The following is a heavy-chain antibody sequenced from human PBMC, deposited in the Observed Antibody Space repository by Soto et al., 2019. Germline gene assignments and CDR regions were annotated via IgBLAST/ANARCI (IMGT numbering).Heavy chain of an antibody. D-gene: IGHD3-3*01. CDR3: ARGAYSFYDLVNYGMDV. CDR2: MNPNSGNT. V-gene: IGHV1-8*01. CDR1: GYTFTSYD. Sequence: ASVKVSCKASGYTFTSYDINWVRQATGQGLEWMGWMNPNSGNTGYAQKFQGRVTMTRNTSISTAYMELSSLRSEDTAVYYCARGAYSFYDLVNYGMDVWCQGTTVTVSS. J-gene: IGHJ6*02.